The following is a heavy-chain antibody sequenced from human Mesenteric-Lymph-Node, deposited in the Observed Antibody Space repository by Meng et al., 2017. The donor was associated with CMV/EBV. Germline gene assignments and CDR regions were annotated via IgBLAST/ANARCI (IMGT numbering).Heavy chain of an antibody. CDR2: IYYAAS. CDR3: ARLTDYSNYPRPYYFDY. J-gene: IGHJ4*01. V-gene: IGHV4-39*07. CDR1: GASLSTSSYY. Sequence: GSLRLSCTVSGASLSTSSYYWGRIRQPPGEGLEWIGTIYYAASYYTPSLKSRVTMSIDTSTNQFSLKLSSVTAADSAVYYCARLTDYSNYPRPYYFDYWGHGTLVTVSS. D-gene: IGHD4-11*01.